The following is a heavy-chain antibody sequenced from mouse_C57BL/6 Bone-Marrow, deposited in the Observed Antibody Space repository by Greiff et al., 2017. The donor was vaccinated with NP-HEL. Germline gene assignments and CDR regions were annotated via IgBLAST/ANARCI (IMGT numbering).Heavy chain of an antibody. D-gene: IGHD2-1*01. CDR3: ARRIYYGNLRVYYFDY. CDR2: IDPSDSYT. J-gene: IGHJ2*01. V-gene: IGHV1-69*01. Sequence: QVQLQQPGAELVMPGASVKLSCKASGYTFTSYWMHWVKQRPGQGLEWIGEIDPSDSYTNYNQKFKGKSTVTVDKSSSTAYMQLSSLTSEDSAVYYGARRIYYGNLRVYYFDYWGQGTTLTVSS. CDR1: GYTFTSYW.